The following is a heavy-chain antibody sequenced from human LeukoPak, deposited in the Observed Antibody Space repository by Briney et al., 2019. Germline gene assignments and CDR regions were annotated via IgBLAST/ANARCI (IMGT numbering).Heavy chain of an antibody. V-gene: IGHV3-48*03. CDR3: ARARNTYYYGSGSYYLFDY. Sequence: GGSLRLSCAASGFTFSSYEMNWVRQAPGKGLEWVSYISSSGSTIYYADSVKGRFTISRDNAKNSLYLQMNSLRAEDTAVYYCARARNTYYYGSGSYYLFDYWGQGTLVTVSS. CDR2: ISSSGSTI. J-gene: IGHJ4*02. CDR1: GFTFSSYE. D-gene: IGHD3-10*01.